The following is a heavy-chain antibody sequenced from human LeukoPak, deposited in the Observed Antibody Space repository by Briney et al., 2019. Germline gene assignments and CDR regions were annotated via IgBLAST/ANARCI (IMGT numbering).Heavy chain of an antibody. V-gene: IGHV3-74*01. Sequence: PGGSLRLSCAASGLTFSSHWMHWVRQAPGKGLVWVSRINSDGSSTNYADSVKGRFTISRDNAKNTLYLQMNSLRAEDTAVYYCARGDYFYDSAGYYYSFDYWGQGTLVTVSS. D-gene: IGHD3-22*01. CDR1: GLTFSSHW. J-gene: IGHJ4*02. CDR3: ARGDYFYDSAGYYYSFDY. CDR2: INSDGSST.